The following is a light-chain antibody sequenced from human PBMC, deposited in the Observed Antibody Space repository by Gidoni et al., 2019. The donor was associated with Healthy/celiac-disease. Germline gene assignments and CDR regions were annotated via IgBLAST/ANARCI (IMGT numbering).Light chain of an antibody. CDR2: VAS. CDR1: QSVSSSY. Sequence: EIVLTQSPGTLALSPGERATLSCRASQSVSSSYLAWYQQKPGQAPSLLLYVASSRATGIPDRFSGSESGTDFTLTISRLEPEDFAVYYCQQYGSSPMYTFXQXTKLETK. V-gene: IGKV3-20*01. CDR3: QQYGSSPMYT. J-gene: IGKJ2*01.